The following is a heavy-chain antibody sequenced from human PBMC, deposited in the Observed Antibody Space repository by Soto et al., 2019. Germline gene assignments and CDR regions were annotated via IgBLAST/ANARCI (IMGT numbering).Heavy chain of an antibody. CDR1: GFTFSSYA. J-gene: IGHJ4*01. Sequence: GGSLRLSCAASGFTFSSYAMSWVRQAPGKGLEWVSTISTSGGSTYYAESVKGRFTISRDNSKITLYLQMNSLRAEDTAVYYCAKDGLGAYSYGSYYFDYWGQGTLVTVPS. V-gene: IGHV3-23*01. CDR2: ISTSGGST. CDR3: AKDGLGAYSYGSYYFDY. D-gene: IGHD5-18*01.